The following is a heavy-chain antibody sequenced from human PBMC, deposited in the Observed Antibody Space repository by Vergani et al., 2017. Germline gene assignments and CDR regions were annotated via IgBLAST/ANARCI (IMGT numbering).Heavy chain of an antibody. CDR3: ARALVVVPAATTEYYYYYGMTS. Sequence: QVQLVQSGAEVKKPGSSVKVSCKASGGTFSSYAISWVRQAPGQGLEWMGGIIPIFGTANYAQKFQGRVTITADESTSTAYMELSSLRSEDTAVYYCARALVVVPAATTEYYYYYGMTSGAKGPRSPSP. D-gene: IGHD2-2*01. V-gene: IGHV1-69*12. CDR1: GGTFSSYA. CDR2: IIPIFGTA. J-gene: IGHJ6*02.